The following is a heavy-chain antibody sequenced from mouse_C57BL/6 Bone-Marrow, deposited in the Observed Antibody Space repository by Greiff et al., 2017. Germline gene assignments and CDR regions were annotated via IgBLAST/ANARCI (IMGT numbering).Heavy chain of an antibody. CDR2: IYPGSGST. J-gene: IGHJ4*01. CDR1: GYTFTSYW. CDR3: ERKQDGYAMDY. Sequence: VQLQQSGAELVKPGASVKMSCKASGYTFTSYWITWVKQRPGQGLEWIGDIYPGSGSTNYNEKFKSKATLTVDTSSSTAYMQLSSLTSEDSAVYYCERKQDGYAMDYWGQGTSVTVSS. V-gene: IGHV1-55*01. D-gene: IGHD2-3*01.